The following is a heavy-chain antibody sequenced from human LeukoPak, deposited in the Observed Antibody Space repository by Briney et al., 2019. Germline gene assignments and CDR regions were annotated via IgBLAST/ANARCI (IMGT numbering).Heavy chain of an antibody. CDR2: FDPEDGET. D-gene: IGHD3-10*01. V-gene: IGHV1-24*01. CDR3: ATCVLVRGVIMGGFDY. J-gene: IGHJ4*02. Sequence: GASVNVSCKVSAYTLAELSMHWVRQAPGKGLEWMGGFDPEDGETIYAQKFQGRVTMTEGTSTDTAYMELSSLRSEDTAVYYCATCVLVRGVIMGGFDYWGQGTLVTVSS. CDR1: AYTLAELS.